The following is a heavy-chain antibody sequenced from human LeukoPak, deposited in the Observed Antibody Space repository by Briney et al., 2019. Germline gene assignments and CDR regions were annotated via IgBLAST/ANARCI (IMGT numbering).Heavy chain of an antibody. CDR2: ISYDGSNK. J-gene: IGHJ4*02. CDR1: GFTFSSYG. Sequence: PGGSLRLSCAAPGFTFSSYGMHWVRRAPGKGLDWLAVISYDGSNKYYADSVKGRFTISRDNSKNTLYLQMNSLRAEDTAVYYCARDIYYGSGTGDYWGQGTLVTVSS. V-gene: IGHV3-30*03. CDR3: ARDIYYGSGTGDY. D-gene: IGHD3-10*01.